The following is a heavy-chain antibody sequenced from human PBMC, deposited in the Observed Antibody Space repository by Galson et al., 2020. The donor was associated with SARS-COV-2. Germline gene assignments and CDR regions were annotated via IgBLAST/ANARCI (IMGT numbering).Heavy chain of an antibody. CDR1: GFTFDDYA. Sequence: GESLKISCAASGFTFDDYAMHWVRQAPGKGLEWVSLISWDGGSTYYADSVKGRFTISRDNSKNSLYLQMNSLRAEDTALYYCAKDIKAVAGGPGLDYWGQGTLVTVSS. CDR3: AKDIKAVAGGPGLDY. J-gene: IGHJ4*02. CDR2: ISWDGGST. V-gene: IGHV3-43D*04. D-gene: IGHD6-19*01.